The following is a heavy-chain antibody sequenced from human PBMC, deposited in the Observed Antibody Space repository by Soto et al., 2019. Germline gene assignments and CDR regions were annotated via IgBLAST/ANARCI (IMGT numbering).Heavy chain of an antibody. D-gene: IGHD3-9*01. V-gene: IGHV1-18*01. Sequence: QVQLVQSGTEVKKPGASVKVSCKASGYTFISYGITWVRQAPGQGLAWMGWINAYNGDTNYAQNLQGRVTMTTDTCTNTAYMEPRSLRSDDTAVYYCARDRRYSDAFDIWGPGTMVTVRS. CDR3: ARDRRYSDAFDI. CDR2: INAYNGDT. CDR1: GYTFISYG. J-gene: IGHJ3*02.